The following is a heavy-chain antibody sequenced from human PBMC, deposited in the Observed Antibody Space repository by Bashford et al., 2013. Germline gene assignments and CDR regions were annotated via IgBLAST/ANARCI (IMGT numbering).Heavy chain of an antibody. CDR2: IFPGDSDT. CDR1: GYSFTSYW. Sequence: GESLKISCKGSGYSFTSYWIGWVRQMPGKGLEWMGIIFPGDSDTRYSPSFQGQVTISADKSINTAYLQWSSLKASDTAMYYCARHVWQTNGYSYGYMRGWFDPWGQGTLVTVSS. V-gene: IGHV5-51*01. CDR3: ARHVWQTNGYSYGYMRGWFDP. J-gene: IGHJ5*02. D-gene: IGHD5-18*01.